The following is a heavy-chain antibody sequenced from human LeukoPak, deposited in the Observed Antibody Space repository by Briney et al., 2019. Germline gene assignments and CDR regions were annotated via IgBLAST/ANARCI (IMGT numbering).Heavy chain of an antibody. J-gene: IGHJ3*02. CDR1: GGSISRYY. CDR3: ARAIGYCSSTSCYGDAFDI. CDR2: IYYSGST. V-gene: IGHV4-59*01. D-gene: IGHD2-2*01. Sequence: SETLSLTCTVSGGSISRYYWSCIRQPPGEGLEWIGYIYYSGSTNYNPSLKSRVTISGDTSKNQFSLKLSSVTAADTAVYYCARAIGYCSSTSCYGDAFDIWGQGTMVTVSS.